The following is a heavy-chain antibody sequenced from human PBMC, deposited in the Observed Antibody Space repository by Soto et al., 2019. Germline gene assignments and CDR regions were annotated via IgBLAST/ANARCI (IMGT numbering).Heavy chain of an antibody. CDR2: ISYDGSNK. J-gene: IGHJ4*02. V-gene: IGHV3-30*18. CDR3: AKDTGYSYGVFDY. Sequence: PGGSLRLSCAASGFTFSSYGMHWVRQAPGKGLEWVAVISYDGSNKYYADSVKGRFTISRDNSKNTLYLQMNSLRAEDTAVYYCAKDTGYSYGVFDYWGQGTLVTVSS. D-gene: IGHD5-18*01. CDR1: GFTFSSYG.